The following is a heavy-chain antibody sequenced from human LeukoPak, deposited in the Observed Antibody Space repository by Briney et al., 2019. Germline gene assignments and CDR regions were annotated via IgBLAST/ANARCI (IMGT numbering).Heavy chain of an antibody. Sequence: PSETLSLTCTVSGGSISSHYWSWIRQPPGKGLEWIGEINHSGSTNYNPSLKSRVTISVDTSKNQFSLKLSSVTAADTAVYYCARGSGPPEDYDSSGYYGRWGQGTLVTVSS. CDR3: ARGSGPPEDYDSSGYYGR. CDR2: INHSGST. J-gene: IGHJ4*02. CDR1: GGSISSHY. D-gene: IGHD3-22*01. V-gene: IGHV4-34*01.